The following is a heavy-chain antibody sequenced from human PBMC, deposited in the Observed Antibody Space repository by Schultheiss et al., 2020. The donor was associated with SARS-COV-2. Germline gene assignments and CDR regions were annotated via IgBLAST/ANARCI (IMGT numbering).Heavy chain of an antibody. V-gene: IGHV3-33*01. CDR2: IWYDGSNK. Sequence: GESLKISCAASGFTFSSYGMHWVRQAPGKGLEWVAVIWYDGSNKYYADSVKGRFTISRDNSKNTLYLQMNSLRAEDTAVYYCAGDYYDSSGYYSHAFDIWGQGTMVTVSS. D-gene: IGHD3-22*01. J-gene: IGHJ3*02. CDR3: AGDYYDSSGYYSHAFDI. CDR1: GFTFSSYG.